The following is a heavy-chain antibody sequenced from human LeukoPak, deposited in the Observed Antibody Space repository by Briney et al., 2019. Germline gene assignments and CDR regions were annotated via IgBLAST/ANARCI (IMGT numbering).Heavy chain of an antibody. CDR3: ARVTFYYGSGSSNWFDP. V-gene: IGHV4-59*01. CDR1: GGSISSYY. D-gene: IGHD3-10*01. J-gene: IGHJ5*02. CDR2: ISYTGSS. Sequence: PSETLSLTCAVSGGSISSYYWSWVRQPPGKGLEWIGDISYTGSSNQNPSLKSRVTISLDMSKNQFSLKLSSVTAADTAVYYCARVTFYYGSGSSNWFDPWGQGILVTVSS.